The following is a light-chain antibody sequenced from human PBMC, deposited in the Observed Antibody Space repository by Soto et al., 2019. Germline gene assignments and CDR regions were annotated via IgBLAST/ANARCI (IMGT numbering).Light chain of an antibody. V-gene: IGKV3-20*01. CDR2: GAS. CDR3: QQYGSSPGT. J-gene: IGKJ1*01. Sequence: EIVLTQSPGTLSSSPGERVTLSCRASQSVTSNYLAWYQQKPGQSPRLLIFGASIRDTGLPDRFSGGGSGTDFSLTISRVEPEDSAVYYCQQYGSSPGTFGQGTEVEIK. CDR1: QSVTSNY.